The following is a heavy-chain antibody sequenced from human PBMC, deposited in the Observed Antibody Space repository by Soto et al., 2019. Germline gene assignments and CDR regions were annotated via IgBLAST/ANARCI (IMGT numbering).Heavy chain of an antibody. CDR3: ARVVSGSYLDY. CDR1: GGTITTGGHF. J-gene: IGHJ4*02. Sequence: QVQLQESGPGLVKASQTLSLTCTVSGGTITTGGHFWSWIRQYPGKGLEWIGDIYYSGTTHYNPSLKSRVTISIDTSKKQLSLNLSSVTAAGTAVYYCARVVSGSYLDYWGQGTLVTVSS. D-gene: IGHD1-26*01. CDR2: IYYSGTT. V-gene: IGHV4-31*03.